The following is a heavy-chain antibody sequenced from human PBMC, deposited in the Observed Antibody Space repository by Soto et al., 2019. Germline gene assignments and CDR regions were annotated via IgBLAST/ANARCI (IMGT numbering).Heavy chain of an antibody. V-gene: IGHV1-24*01. D-gene: IGHD3-3*01. CDR3: ATGALDTIFGLWDY. CDR2: FDPEDGET. CDR1: GYTLTELS. J-gene: IGHJ4*02. Sequence: ASVKVSCKVSGYTLTELSMHWVRQAPGKGLEWMGGFDPEDGETIYAQKFQGRVTMTEDTSTDTAYMELSSLRSEGTAVYYCATGALDTIFGLWDYWGQGTLVTVSS.